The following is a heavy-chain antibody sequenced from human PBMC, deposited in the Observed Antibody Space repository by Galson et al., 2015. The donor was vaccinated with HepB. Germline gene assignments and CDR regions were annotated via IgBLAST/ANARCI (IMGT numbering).Heavy chain of an antibody. Sequence: SLRLSCAVSGFTFRDHSMNWFRQAPGKGLEWVSSISSSSSYIYYADSVKGRFTISRDNAKNSLDLQMNSLRVEDTAVYYCTREGWGYYGSGSHYTDYYYKGMDVWGQGTTVTVSS. CDR3: TREGWGYYGSGSHYTDYYYKGMDV. CDR2: ISSSSSYI. V-gene: IGHV3-21*04. D-gene: IGHD3-10*01. CDR1: GFTFRDHS. J-gene: IGHJ6*02.